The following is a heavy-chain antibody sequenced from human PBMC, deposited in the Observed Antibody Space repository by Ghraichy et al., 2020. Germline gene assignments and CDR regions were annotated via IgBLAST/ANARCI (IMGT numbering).Heavy chain of an antibody. CDR2: IYAGGTT. CDR3: ATRIAAASGFDI. Sequence: GGSLRLSCAASGFTVIKNYMIWVRRAPGKGLEWVSLIYAGGTTDYRPSVKGRFTISRDNSKNTLDLQMNSLRAEDTAVYFCATRIAAASGFDIWGLGTMVTVSS. D-gene: IGHD6-25*01. V-gene: IGHV3-66*01. CDR1: GFTVIKNY. J-gene: IGHJ3*02.